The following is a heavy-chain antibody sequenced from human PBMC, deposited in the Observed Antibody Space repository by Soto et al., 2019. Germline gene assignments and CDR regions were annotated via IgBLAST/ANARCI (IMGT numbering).Heavy chain of an antibody. D-gene: IGHD3-10*01. J-gene: IGHJ5*02. CDR2: IYYSGST. Sequence: SETLSLTCTVSGGSISSGGYYWSWIRQHPGKGLEWIGYIYYSGSTYYNPSLKSRVTISVDTSKNQFSLKLSSVTAADTAVYYCARDVGAGSMVRGPGYNWFDPWGQGTLVTVSS. V-gene: IGHV4-31*03. CDR1: GGSISSGGYY. CDR3: ARDVGAGSMVRGPGYNWFDP.